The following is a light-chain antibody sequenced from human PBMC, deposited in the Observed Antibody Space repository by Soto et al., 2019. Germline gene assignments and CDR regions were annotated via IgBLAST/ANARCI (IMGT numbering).Light chain of an antibody. J-gene: IGLJ1*01. CDR1: SSNIGTYS. Sequence: QSVLTQPPSASGTPGQRVTISCSGSSSNIGTYSVSWYQQSPGTAPSLLIYSANQRPSGVPDRFSASTSGASASLAISGLQSEDEADFYCAAGDASMNGWVFGTGTKVTVL. CDR2: SAN. CDR3: AAGDASMNGWV. V-gene: IGLV1-44*01.